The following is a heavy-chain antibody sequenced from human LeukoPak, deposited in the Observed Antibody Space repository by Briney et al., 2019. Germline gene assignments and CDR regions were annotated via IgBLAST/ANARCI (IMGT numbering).Heavy chain of an antibody. D-gene: IGHD4-17*01. CDR3: ARVAYGDYHTDY. CDR1: GYTFTSYY. CDR2: LSSNGGTT. J-gene: IGHJ4*02. Sequence: ASVKVSCKASGYTFTSYYMHWVRQAPGKGLEYVSALSSNGGTTYYANSVKGRFTISRDNSKNTLYLQMGSLRTEDMAVYYCARVAYGDYHTDYWGQGTLVTVSS. V-gene: IGHV3-64*01.